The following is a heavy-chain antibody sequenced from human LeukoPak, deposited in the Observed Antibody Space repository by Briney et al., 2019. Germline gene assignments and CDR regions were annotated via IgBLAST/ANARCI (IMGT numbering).Heavy chain of an antibody. CDR2: IYYSGST. J-gene: IGHJ4*02. Sequence: SETLSLTCTVSGGSISSHYWSWIRQPPGKGLEWIGYIYYSGSTNYNPSLKSRVTISVDTSKNQFSLKLSSVTAAATAVYCCARAGYDSPFDYWGQGTLVTVSS. CDR3: ARAGYDSPFDY. D-gene: IGHD5-12*01. V-gene: IGHV4-59*11. CDR1: GGSISSHY.